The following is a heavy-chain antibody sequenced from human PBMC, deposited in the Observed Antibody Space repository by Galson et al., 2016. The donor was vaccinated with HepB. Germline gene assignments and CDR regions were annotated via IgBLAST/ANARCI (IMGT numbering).Heavy chain of an antibody. Sequence: SVKVSCKASGYTFTDYSDYYLHWVRQVPGQGLEWMGMITPNAGNTKFAQRFQDRLSMARDPSTTTVHMELSRLTFENPAGYYCARVHKSPAVPGDLLEYLLGAFDIWGQGTMVTVSS. V-gene: IGHV1-46*01. CDR2: ITPNAGNT. J-gene: IGHJ3*02. CDR3: ARVHKSPAVPGDLLEYLLGAFDI. CDR1: GYTFTDYSDYY. D-gene: IGHD2-21*02.